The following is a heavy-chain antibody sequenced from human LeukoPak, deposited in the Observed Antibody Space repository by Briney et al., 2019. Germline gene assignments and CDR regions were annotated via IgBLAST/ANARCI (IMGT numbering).Heavy chain of an antibody. D-gene: IGHD3-22*01. J-gene: IGHJ5*02. CDR3: ATRYYYFGSNWFDP. V-gene: IGHV4-34*01. Sequence: SETLSLTCAVYGGSFSGYYWSWLRQPPGKGLEWIGEINHSGSTNYNPSLKSRVTISVDTSKNQFSLKLSSVTAADTAVYYCATRYYYFGSNWFDPWGQGTLVTVSS. CDR2: INHSGST. CDR1: GGSFSGYY.